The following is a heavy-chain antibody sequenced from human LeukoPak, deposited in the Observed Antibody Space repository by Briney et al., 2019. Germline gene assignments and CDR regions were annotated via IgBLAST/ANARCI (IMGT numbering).Heavy chain of an antibody. D-gene: IGHD3-22*01. V-gene: IGHV3-30*18. CDR3: AKARAGYDSSGPFDY. J-gene: IGHJ4*02. CDR2: ISYDGSNK. Sequence: GGSLRLSCAPSGFTFSRHGMHWVRQAPGKGLEWVAVISYDGSNKYYADSVKGRFTISRDNSKNTLYLQMNSLRAEDTAVYYCAKARAGYDSSGPFDYWGQGTLVTVSS. CDR1: GFTFSRHG.